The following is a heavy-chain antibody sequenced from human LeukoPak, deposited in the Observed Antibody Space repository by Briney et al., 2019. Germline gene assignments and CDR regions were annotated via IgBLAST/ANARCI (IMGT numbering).Heavy chain of an antibody. CDR1: GFTFSNYS. CDR2: IRSSSTTI. V-gene: IGHV3-48*01. D-gene: IGHD2-8*01. Sequence: GGSLRLSCEASGFTFSNYSMNWVRQAPGKGLEWVSYIRSSSTTIYYADSVRGRFTISRDNAKNSLYLQMNSLRAEDTAVYYCARAKRNGFDIWGQGTLVTVSS. CDR3: ARAKRNGFDI. J-gene: IGHJ4*02.